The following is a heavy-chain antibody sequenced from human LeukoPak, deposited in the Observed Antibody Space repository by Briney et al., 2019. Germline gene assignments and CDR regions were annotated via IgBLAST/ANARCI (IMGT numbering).Heavy chain of an antibody. D-gene: IGHD2-2*02. CDR1: GYTLSLLP. J-gene: IGHJ3*02. CDR3: ATRTVPTAIHSAFDI. Sequence: ASVNVSCKSSGYTLSLLPIHWVRQAPGKGLECMGGYEPEDGETFYTQEFQGRVTMTEDISTDTAYMELSSLRSDDTAMYYCATRTVPTAIHSAFDIWGQGTMVTVSS. V-gene: IGHV1-24*01. CDR2: YEPEDGET.